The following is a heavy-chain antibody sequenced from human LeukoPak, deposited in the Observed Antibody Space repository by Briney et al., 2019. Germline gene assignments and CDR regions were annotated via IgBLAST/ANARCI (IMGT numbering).Heavy chain of an antibody. D-gene: IGHD2-15*01. V-gene: IGHV4-4*07. CDR3: ARDQKYCSGGTCSLYYYMDV. J-gene: IGHJ6*03. CDR1: GVSLSSYY. CDR2: FNTSGST. Sequence: SETLSLTCTVSGVSLSSYYWSWIRQPAGKGLEWIGRFNTSGSTNYNPSLKSRVTMSVDTSKNQFSLKLTSVTAADTAVYYCARDQKYCSGGTCSLYYYMDVWGKGTTVTVSS.